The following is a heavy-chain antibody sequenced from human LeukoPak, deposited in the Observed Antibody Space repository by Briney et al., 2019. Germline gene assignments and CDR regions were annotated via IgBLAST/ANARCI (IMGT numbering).Heavy chain of an antibody. J-gene: IGHJ4*02. V-gene: IGHV3-30*18. D-gene: IGHD6-13*01. CDR1: GFTFSSYG. CDR2: ISYDGSNK. CDR3: AKDPAVGAAAGQFDY. Sequence: GRSLRLSCAASGFTFSSYGMHWVRQAPSKGLEWVAVISYDGSNKYYADSVKGRFTISRDNSKNTLYLQMNSLRAEDTAVYYCAKDPAVGAAAGQFDYWGQGTLVTVSS.